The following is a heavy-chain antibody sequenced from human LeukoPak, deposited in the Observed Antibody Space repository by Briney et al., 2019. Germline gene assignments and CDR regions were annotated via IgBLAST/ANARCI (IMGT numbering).Heavy chain of an antibody. J-gene: IGHJ4*02. V-gene: IGHV4-4*02. CDR2: IYHSGST. CDR1: GGSISSSNW. CDR3: AREPKDSSSWYYFDY. Sequence: PSGTLSLTCAVSGGSISSSNWWSWVRQPPGKGLEWIGEIYHSGSTNYNPSLKSRVTISVDKSKNQFSLKLSSVTAADTAVYYCAREPKDSSSWYYFDYWGQETLVTVSS. D-gene: IGHD6-13*01.